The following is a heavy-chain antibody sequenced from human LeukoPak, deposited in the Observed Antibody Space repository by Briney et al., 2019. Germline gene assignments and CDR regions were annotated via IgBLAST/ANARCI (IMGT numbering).Heavy chain of an antibody. Sequence: GGSLRLSCAASGFTFDDYAMHWVRQAPGKGLEWVSGISWNSGSIGYADSVKGRFTISRDNAENSLYLQMNSLRAEDTAVYYCARLRITMESYAFDIWGQGTMVTVSS. CDR1: GFTFDDYA. V-gene: IGHV3-9*01. J-gene: IGHJ3*02. D-gene: IGHD3-10*01. CDR2: ISWNSGSI. CDR3: ARLRITMESYAFDI.